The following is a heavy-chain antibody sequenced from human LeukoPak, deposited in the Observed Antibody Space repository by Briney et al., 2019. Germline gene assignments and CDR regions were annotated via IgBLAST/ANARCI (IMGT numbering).Heavy chain of an antibody. D-gene: IGHD6-13*01. J-gene: IGHJ4*02. Sequence: SETLSLTCTVSGDSVSSGDNHRSWIRQPPGKGLEWIGYIRYGGSTYYNPSLKSRVIISVDMSKNQFSLSLNSLSAADSAVYYCARAAAVTNSWYYFDYWGQGTLVTVSS. CDR1: GDSVSSGDNH. CDR2: IRYGGST. V-gene: IGHV4-30-4*01. CDR3: ARAAAVTNSWYYFDY.